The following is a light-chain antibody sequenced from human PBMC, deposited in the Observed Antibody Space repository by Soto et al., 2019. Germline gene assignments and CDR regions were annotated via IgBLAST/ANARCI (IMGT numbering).Light chain of an antibody. J-gene: IGKJ5*01. CDR3: QQYSKWPIT. CDR1: QTIISN. CDR2: GAS. Sequence: IVLTQSPGTLSLSPWERATLSCRASQTIISNLAWYQQKPGQVPRLLMYGASTRATGIPARFSGSGSGTEFTLTISSLQSEDFAVYYCQQYSKWPITFGQGTRLEIK. V-gene: IGKV3D-15*01.